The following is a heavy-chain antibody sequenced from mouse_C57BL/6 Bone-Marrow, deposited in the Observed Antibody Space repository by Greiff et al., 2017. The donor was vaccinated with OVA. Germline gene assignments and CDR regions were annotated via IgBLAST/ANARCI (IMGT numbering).Heavy chain of an antibody. J-gene: IGHJ2*01. CDR3: ARDSPLGPFDY. CDR2: SRNKANDYTT. Sequence: EVNVVESGGGLVQSGRSLRLSCATSGFTFSDFYMEWVRQAPGKGLEWIAASRNKANDYTTEYSASVKGRFIVSRDTSPSILYLQMNALRAEDTAIYYCARDSPLGPFDYWGQGTTLTVSS. D-gene: IGHD6-1*01. CDR1: GFTFSDFY. V-gene: IGHV7-1*01.